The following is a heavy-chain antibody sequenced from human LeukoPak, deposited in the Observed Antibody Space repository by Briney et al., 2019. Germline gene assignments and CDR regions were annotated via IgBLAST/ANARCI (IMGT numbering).Heavy chain of an antibody. CDR3: ARVGKQQLPNY. V-gene: IGHV3-74*01. D-gene: IGHD6-13*01. CDR1: GFTFSSYW. J-gene: IGHJ4*02. CDR2: INSDGSST. Sequence: GGSLRLSCAASGFTFSSYWMHWVRQAPGKGLVWVSRINSDGSSTSYADSVKGRFTIARDNAKNTLYLQMNSLRAEDTAVYYCARVGKQQLPNYWGQGTLVTVSS.